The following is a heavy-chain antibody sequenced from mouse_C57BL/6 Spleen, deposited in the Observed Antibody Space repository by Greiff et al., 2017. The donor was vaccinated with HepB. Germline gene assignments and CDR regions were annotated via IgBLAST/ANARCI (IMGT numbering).Heavy chain of an antibody. V-gene: IGHV1-74*01. CDR1: GYTFTSYW. J-gene: IGHJ2*01. CDR2: IHPSDRDT. Sequence: QVQLQQPGAELVKPGASVKVSCKASGYTFTSYWMHWVKQRPGQGLEWIGRIHPSDRDTTYNQKFKGKATLTVDKSSSTAYMKLSSLTSEESAVYYCAIDSSGYGGLDYWGQGTTLTVSS. CDR3: AIDSSGYGGLDY. D-gene: IGHD3-2*02.